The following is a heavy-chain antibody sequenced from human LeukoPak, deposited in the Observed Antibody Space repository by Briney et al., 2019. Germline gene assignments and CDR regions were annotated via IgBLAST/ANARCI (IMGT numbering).Heavy chain of an antibody. CDR3: GRDSNGNYVGAFDF. J-gene: IGHJ3*01. D-gene: IGHD4-17*01. Sequence: PGGSLRLSCVGSGFTFSSYALTWVRQAPGKGLEWVSSVGGSGDVTSYADSVKGRFSMSRDNSKNTLYLQMDSLRAEDTAMYYCGRDSNGNYVGAFDFWGQGTLVTVSS. CDR1: GFTFSSYA. V-gene: IGHV3-23*01. CDR2: VGGSGDVT.